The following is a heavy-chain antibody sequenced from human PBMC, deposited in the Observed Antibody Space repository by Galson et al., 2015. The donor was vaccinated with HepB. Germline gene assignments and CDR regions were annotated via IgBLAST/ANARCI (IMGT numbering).Heavy chain of an antibody. D-gene: IGHD2-2*01. CDR3: ARDQVVPAAKRSSPGYYYYGMDV. Sequence: SVKVSCKASGGTFSSYAISWVRQAPGQGLEWMGGIIPIFGTANYAQKFQGRVTITADESTSTAYMELSSLRSEDTAVYHCARDQVVPAAKRSSPGYYYYGMDVWGQGTTVTVSS. J-gene: IGHJ6*02. V-gene: IGHV1-69*13. CDR1: GGTFSSYA. CDR2: IIPIFGTA.